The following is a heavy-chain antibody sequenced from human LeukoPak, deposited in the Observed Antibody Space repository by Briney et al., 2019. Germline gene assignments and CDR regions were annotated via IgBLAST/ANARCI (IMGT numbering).Heavy chain of an antibody. CDR3: ARGQWGYSYGPIYYFDY. V-gene: IGHV4-34*01. D-gene: IGHD5-18*01. CDR1: GGSFSGYY. CDR2: INHSGST. Sequence: SETLSLTCAVSGGSFSGYYWSWIRQPPGRGLEWIGEINHSGSTNYNPSLKSRVTISVDTSKNQFSLKLSSVTAADTAVYYCARGQWGYSYGPIYYFDYWGQGTLVTVSS. J-gene: IGHJ4*02.